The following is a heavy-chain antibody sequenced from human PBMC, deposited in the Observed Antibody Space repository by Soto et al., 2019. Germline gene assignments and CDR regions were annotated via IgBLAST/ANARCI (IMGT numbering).Heavy chain of an antibody. D-gene: IGHD6-6*01. V-gene: IGHV3-23*01. CDR1: GFSNLA. J-gene: IGHJ4*02. CDR3: ARDAPAEEYSSSSDFDY. Sequence: GGSLRLSCAGSGFSNLAMTWVRQAPGKGLEWVSGISGSDGGAYYAESVRGRFTISRDNPKNILYLLMNSLRAEDTAVYYCARDAPAEEYSSSSDFDYCGQGTLVTVSS. CDR2: ISGSDGGA.